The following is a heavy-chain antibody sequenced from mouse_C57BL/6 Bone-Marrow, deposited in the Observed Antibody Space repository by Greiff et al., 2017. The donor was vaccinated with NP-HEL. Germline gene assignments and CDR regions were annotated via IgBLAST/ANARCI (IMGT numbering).Heavy chain of an antibody. J-gene: IGHJ4*01. V-gene: IGHV1-42*01. D-gene: IGHD2-5*01. CDR3: ARSPYSNVLYYAMDY. CDR1: GYSFTGYY. CDR2: INPSTGGT. Sequence: EVQLQQSGPELVKPGASVKISCKASGYSFTGYYMNWVKQSPEKSLEWIGEINPSTGGTTYNQKFKAKATLTVDKSSSTAYMQLKSLTSEDSAVYYCARSPYSNVLYYAMDYWGQGTSVTVSS.